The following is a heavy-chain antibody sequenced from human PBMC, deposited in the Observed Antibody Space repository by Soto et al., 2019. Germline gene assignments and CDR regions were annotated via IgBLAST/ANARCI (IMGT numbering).Heavy chain of an antibody. CDR3: AREGPRPYYYYGMDV. CDR1: GYTFSMSG. Sequence: QVQLVQSGAVVKKPGASVKVSCKSSGYTFSMSGISWVRQAPGQGLEWMGWISGYNGNTNYEQKCQDRVTMTTDTSTNTAYMELRSLRSDDTAVYYCAREGPRPYYYYGMDVWGQGTTVTVSS. V-gene: IGHV1-18*01. CDR2: ISGYNGNT. J-gene: IGHJ6*02.